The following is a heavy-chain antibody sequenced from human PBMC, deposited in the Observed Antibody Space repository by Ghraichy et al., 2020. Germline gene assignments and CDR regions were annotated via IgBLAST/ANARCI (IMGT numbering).Heavy chain of an antibody. Sequence: SETLSLTCTVSGGSIKSYFWSWIRQPPGKGLEWIGYIYYSGSTNYNPSLKSRVTISVDTSKSQFSLKLSSVTAADTAVYYCARDRGSSSWYDAFDIWGQGTMVTVSS. J-gene: IGHJ3*02. CDR3: ARDRGSSSWYDAFDI. CDR1: GGSIKSYF. V-gene: IGHV4-59*01. D-gene: IGHD6-13*01. CDR2: IYYSGST.